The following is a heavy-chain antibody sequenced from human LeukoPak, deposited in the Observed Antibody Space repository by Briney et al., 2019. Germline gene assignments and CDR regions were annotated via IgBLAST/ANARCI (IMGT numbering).Heavy chain of an antibody. J-gene: IGHJ4*02. D-gene: IGHD5-24*01. CDR2: INPNSGGT. CDR3: ARDMRWLQLLLDY. CDR1: GYTFTGYY. V-gene: IGHV1-2*02. Sequence: ASVKVSCKASGYTFTGYYMHWVRQAPGQGLEWMGWINPNSGGTNYAQKFQGRATMTRDTSISTAYMELSRLRSDDTAVYYCARDMRWLQLLLDYWGQGTLVTVSS.